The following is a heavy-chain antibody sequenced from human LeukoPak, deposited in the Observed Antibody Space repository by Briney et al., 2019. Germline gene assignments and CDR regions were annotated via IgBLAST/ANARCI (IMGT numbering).Heavy chain of an antibody. CDR1: GYTFSAYY. V-gene: IGHV1-2*02. J-gene: IGHJ6*03. CDR2: INPKTGDT. Sequence: ASVKVSCKASGYTFSAYYIHWVRRAPGQGPEWMGCINPKTGDTNFAQKFQDRVTMTRDTSITTAYMEMSSLKSDDTATYSCARGYLYYIDVWGNGTTVTVSS. CDR3: ARGYLYYIDV. D-gene: IGHD3-22*01.